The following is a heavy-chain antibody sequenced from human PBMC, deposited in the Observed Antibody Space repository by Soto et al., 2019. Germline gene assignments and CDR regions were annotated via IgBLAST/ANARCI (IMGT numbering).Heavy chain of an antibody. CDR3: ARASGESYPGSRVFDS. Sequence: PGGSLRLSCAASGFTFSNNAMTWVRQAPGKGLEWVSVITNTGGDSLYADSVKGRFTISRDNFKSTLYLQMNSLRAEDTAIYYCARASGESYPGSRVFDSWGQGTRVTVSS. D-gene: IGHD1-26*01. V-gene: IGHV3-23*01. CDR1: GFTFSNNA. J-gene: IGHJ4*02. CDR2: ITNTGGDS.